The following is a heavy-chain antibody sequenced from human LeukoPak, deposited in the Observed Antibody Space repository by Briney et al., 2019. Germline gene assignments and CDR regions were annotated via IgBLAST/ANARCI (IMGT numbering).Heavy chain of an antibody. D-gene: IGHD6-19*01. J-gene: IGHJ4*02. CDR2: ISWDGGST. CDR3: AKDITVAGTEGAFDY. CDR1: GFTFDDYA. Sequence: GGSLRLSCAASGFTFDDYAMHWVRQAPGKGLEWVSLISWDGGSTYYADSVKGRFTISRDNSKNSLYLQMNSLRAEDTALYYCAKDITVAGTEGAFDYWGQGTLVTVSS. V-gene: IGHV3-43D*03.